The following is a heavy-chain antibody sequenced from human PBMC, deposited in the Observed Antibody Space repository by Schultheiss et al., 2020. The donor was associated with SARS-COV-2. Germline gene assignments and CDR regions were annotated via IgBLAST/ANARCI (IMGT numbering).Heavy chain of an antibody. CDR3: ARDGLNWYFDL. Sequence: GGSLRLSCAASGFTFSSYAMSWVRQAPGKGLEWVSSISSSSSYIYYADSVKGRFTISRDNAKNSLYLQMNSLRAEDTAVYYCARDGLNWYFDLWGRGTLVTVSS. V-gene: IGHV3-21*01. J-gene: IGHJ2*01. CDR2: ISSSSSYI. CDR1: GFTFSSYA. D-gene: IGHD5-12*01.